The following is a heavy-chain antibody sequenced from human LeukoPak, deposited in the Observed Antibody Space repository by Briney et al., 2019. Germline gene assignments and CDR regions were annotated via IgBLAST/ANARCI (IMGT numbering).Heavy chain of an antibody. CDR3: ARVRPFRYSGRRVYFDY. J-gene: IGHJ4*02. CDR1: AGSFSGYY. D-gene: IGHD3-10*01. Sequence: SETLSLTCAVYAGSFSGYYWSWIRQPPGKGLEWIGEINHSGSTNYNPSLKSRVTIAVDTSKNQFSLKLSSVTAADTAVYYCARVRPFRYSGRRVYFDYWGQGTLVTVSS. CDR2: INHSGST. V-gene: IGHV4-34*01.